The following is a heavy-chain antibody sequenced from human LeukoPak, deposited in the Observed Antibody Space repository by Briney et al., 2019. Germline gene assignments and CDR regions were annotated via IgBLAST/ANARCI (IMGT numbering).Heavy chain of an antibody. CDR2: IYSGGGT. V-gene: IGHV3-66*02. CDR1: GFTVRRNY. CDR3: ARDPTYYYFDY. Sequence: GGSLRLSCAASGFTVRRNYMSWVRQAPGKGLQWVLVIYSGGGTYYADSVKGRFTISRDNSKNTLYLQMNNVRPEDTAMYYCARDPTYYYFDYWGQGTLVTVSS. D-gene: IGHD1-26*01. J-gene: IGHJ4*02.